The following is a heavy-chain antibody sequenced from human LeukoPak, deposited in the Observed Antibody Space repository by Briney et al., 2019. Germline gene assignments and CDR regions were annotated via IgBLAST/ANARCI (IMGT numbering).Heavy chain of an antibody. V-gene: IGHV3-23*01. Sequence: GGSLRLSCAASGFTFSSYAMSWVRQAPGKGLEWVSVISGSGGSTYYADSVKGRFTISRDNSKNTLYLQMNSLRAEDTAVYYCAKRHYYDSSGYRDWGQGTLVTVSS. CDR1: GFTFSSYA. D-gene: IGHD3-22*01. J-gene: IGHJ4*02. CDR2: ISGSGGST. CDR3: AKRHYYDSSGYRD.